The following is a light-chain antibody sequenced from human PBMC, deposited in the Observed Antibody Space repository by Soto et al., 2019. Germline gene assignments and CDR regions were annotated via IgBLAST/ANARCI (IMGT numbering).Light chain of an antibody. V-gene: IGKV3-15*01. CDR2: DAS. J-gene: IGKJ5*01. CDR3: QQYNNWPPTT. Sequence: DIVMTPSPAALFVSHRERATLSCRASQSVSSHLAWYQQTPGQAPRLLIYDASTRATGIPARFSGSGSGTEFTLTISSLQSEDFAVYYCQQYNNWPPTTFGQGTRLEIK. CDR1: QSVSSH.